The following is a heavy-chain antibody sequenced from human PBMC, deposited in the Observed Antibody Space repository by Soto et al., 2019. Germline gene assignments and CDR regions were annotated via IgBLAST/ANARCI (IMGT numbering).Heavy chain of an antibody. CDR3: GKDGKAGGLDY. CDR2: TFLESDRT. J-gene: IGHJ4*02. Sequence: EVQLVESGGGLVQPGRSLRLSCAVSGSTSNDYAMHWVRQAPGKGLEWVSGTFLESDRTGYADSVKGRFTTSRDKAKNSLYLQMNSLRPEDTALYYCGKDGKAGGLDYWGQGTLVIVSS. CDR1: GSTSNDYA. D-gene: IGHD2-15*01. V-gene: IGHV3-9*02.